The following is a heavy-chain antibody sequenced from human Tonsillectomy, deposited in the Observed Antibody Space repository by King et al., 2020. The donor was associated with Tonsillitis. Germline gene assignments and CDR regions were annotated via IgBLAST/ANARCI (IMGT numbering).Heavy chain of an antibody. CDR3: ARGRRGDSGGYYKNLYWNY. CDR2: IYYSGST. D-gene: IGHD3-22*01. CDR1: GGSISSYY. J-gene: IGHJ4*02. V-gene: IGHV4-59*01. Sequence: VQLQESGPGLVKPSETLSLTCTVSGGSISSYYWSWIRQPPGKGLEWIGYIYYSGSTNYNPSLKSRVPISVDTSKNQFSLKLSSVPAADTAVYYCARGRRGDSGGYYKNLYWNYWGQGTLVTVSS.